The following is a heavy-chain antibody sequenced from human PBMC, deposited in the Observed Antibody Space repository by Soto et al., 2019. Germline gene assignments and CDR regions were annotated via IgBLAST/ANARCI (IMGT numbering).Heavy chain of an antibody. Sequence: SQTLSLTCAISGDSVSSKSAAWNWIRQSPSRGLEWLGRTYYRSKCSTDYAVSLKSRITINPDTSKNQFSLQLNSVTPEDTAVYYCKRALSGSYDSWGQGTLVTVYS. CDR3: KRALSGSYDS. CDR2: TYYRSKCST. J-gene: IGHJ5*01. D-gene: IGHD1-26*01. V-gene: IGHV6-1*01. CDR1: GDSVSSKSAA.